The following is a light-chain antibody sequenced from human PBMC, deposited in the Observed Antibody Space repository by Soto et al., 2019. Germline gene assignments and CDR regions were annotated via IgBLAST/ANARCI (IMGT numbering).Light chain of an antibody. CDR1: QSISKW. CDR2: EAS. Sequence: DIQMTQSPSTLSASVLYIVNITFRSSQSISKWLAWYQQKPGKAPTLLIYEASILQNGVPSRFSGTESGTEFTLTISSLRPDDFATYYCQQYNDYSAWNFGQGTKVDIK. J-gene: IGKJ1*01. CDR3: QQYNDYSAWN. V-gene: IGKV1-5*03.